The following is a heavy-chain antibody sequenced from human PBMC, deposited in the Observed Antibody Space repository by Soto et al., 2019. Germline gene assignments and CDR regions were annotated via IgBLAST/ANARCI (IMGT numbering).Heavy chain of an antibody. CDR3: AIGGSGLRGALDV. Sequence: QELLVESGGGVVQPGKPLRLACADSGFTFSSFAMHWFRQAPGKGLDWVSVISFNGLSQFYPDSIRGRFTRSRDNSKNNLYLQLDSLRPDDTAVSYCAIGGSGLRGALDVWGQGTEVRVS. CDR2: ISFNGLSQ. CDR1: GFTFSSFA. V-gene: IGHV3-30*03. J-gene: IGHJ3*01. D-gene: IGHD3-16*01.